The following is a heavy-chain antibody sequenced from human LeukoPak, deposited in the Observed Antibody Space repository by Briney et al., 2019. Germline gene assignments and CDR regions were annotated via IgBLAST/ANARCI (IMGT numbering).Heavy chain of an antibody. CDR1: GYTFTSYG. V-gene: IGHV1-3*01. Sequence: ASVKVSCKASGYTFTSYGISWVRQAPGQGLEWMGWINAGNGNTKYSQKFQGRVTITRDTSASTAYMELSSLRSEDTAVYYCARGPHSSSWYRPPFDYWGQGTLVTVSS. CDR2: INAGNGNT. J-gene: IGHJ4*02. D-gene: IGHD6-13*01. CDR3: ARGPHSSSWYRPPFDY.